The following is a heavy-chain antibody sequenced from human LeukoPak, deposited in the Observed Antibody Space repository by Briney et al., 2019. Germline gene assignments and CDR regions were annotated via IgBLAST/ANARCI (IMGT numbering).Heavy chain of an antibody. CDR3: ASDAF. V-gene: IGHV1-46*01. D-gene: IGHD3-3*02. Sequence: ASVKVSCKTSGYSFTNFYIHWVRQAPGQGLEWMGMVNPSGGSTISAQKFQDRVNMTTDTSTRTVYMEMTGLTSDDTGIYYCASDAFWGQGTQVTVSS. CDR1: GYSFTNFY. CDR2: VNPSGGST. J-gene: IGHJ4*02.